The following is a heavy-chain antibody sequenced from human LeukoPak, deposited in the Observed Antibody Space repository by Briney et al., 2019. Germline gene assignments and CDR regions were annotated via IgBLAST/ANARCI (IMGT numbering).Heavy chain of an antibody. CDR3: ARSAYNYGYVYFDH. V-gene: IGHV1-2*02. J-gene: IGHJ4*02. Sequence: ASVKVSCKAYGYTFTGCFIHYVRQAPGQGLEWMGWIDPNSDNIRYSETFKDRVTMTRDTSTNTAYIELSWLRSDDTAVYYCARSAYNYGYVYFDHWGQGTLVIVSS. CDR1: GYTFTGCF. D-gene: IGHD5-18*01. CDR2: IDPNSDNI.